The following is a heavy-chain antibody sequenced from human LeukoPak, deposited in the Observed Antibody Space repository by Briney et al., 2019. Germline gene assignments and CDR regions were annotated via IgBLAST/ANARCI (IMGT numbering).Heavy chain of an antibody. J-gene: IGHJ5*02. D-gene: IGHD4-17*01. CDR3: ARGPSTVNTGYNWFDP. V-gene: IGHV3-21*01. CDR1: GFRFSASS. CDR2: MSSVSSYI. Sequence: GGSLRLSCAASGFRFSASSMNWVRQAPVKGLEWVSGMSSVSSYIYYADSVKGRFTISRDNAKNSLFLEMNNLRAEDSGVYYCARGPSTVNTGYNWFDPWGQGTLVTVSS.